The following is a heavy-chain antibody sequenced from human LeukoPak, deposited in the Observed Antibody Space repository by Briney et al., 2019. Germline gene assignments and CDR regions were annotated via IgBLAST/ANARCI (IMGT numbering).Heavy chain of an antibody. Sequence: GGSLRLSCAAPGFAFKFYAMSWVRQTPGKGLECVSLVTGSGGDTYYTGSVNGRFTISRDNSKNTLYLQMNSLRAEDTAVYYCARGTLEHCSGASCYPLDSWGQGTLVTVSS. CDR3: ARGTLEHCSGASCYPLDS. CDR1: GFAFKFYA. J-gene: IGHJ5*01. V-gene: IGHV3-23*01. CDR2: VTGSGGDT. D-gene: IGHD2-15*01.